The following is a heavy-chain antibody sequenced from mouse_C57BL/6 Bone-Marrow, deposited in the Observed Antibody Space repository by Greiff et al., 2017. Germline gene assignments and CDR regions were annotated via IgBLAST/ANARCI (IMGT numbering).Heavy chain of an antibody. Sequence: QVQLQQSGAELVRPGASVTLSCKASGYTFTDYEMHWVKQTPVHGLEWIGAIDPETGGTAYNQKFKGKAILTAAKSSSTAYMELRSLTSEDSAVYYCTREGYHAMDYWGQGTSVTVSS. J-gene: IGHJ4*01. V-gene: IGHV1-15*01. CDR3: TREGYHAMDY. CDR1: GYTFTDYE. CDR2: IDPETGGT.